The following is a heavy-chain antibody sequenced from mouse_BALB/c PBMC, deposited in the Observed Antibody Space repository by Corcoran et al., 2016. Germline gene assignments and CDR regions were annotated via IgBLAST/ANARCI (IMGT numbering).Heavy chain of an antibody. CDR1: GYNIKDTY. V-gene: IGHV14-3*02. CDR2: LDPANGNT. CDR3: AGGNPAWFAY. Sequence: EFQLQQSGAELVKPGASVKLSCTASGYNIKDTYMHWVKQRPEQGLEWIGRLDPANGNTIYDSKFQGKATITADTCSNPAYLQLSSLTSEDTAVYYCAGGNPAWFAYWGQLTLVTVSA. J-gene: IGHJ3*01. D-gene: IGHD2-1*01.